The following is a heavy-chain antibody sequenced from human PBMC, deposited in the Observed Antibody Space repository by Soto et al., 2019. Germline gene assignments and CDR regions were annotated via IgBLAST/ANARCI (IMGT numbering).Heavy chain of an antibody. V-gene: IGHV1-2*02. CDR3: ARDRGEWELLESWFDP. CDR1: GYTFTGYY. D-gene: IGHD1-26*01. J-gene: IGHJ5*02. Sequence: ASVKVSCKXSGYTFTGYYMHWVRQAPGQGLEWMGWINPNSGGTNYAQKFQGRVTMTRDTSISTAYMELSRLRSDDTAVYYCARDRGEWELLESWFDPWGQGTLVTVSS. CDR2: INPNSGGT.